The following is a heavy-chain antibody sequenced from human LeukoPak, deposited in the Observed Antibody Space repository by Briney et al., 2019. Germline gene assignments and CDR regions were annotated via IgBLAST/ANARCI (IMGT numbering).Heavy chain of an antibody. CDR2: INHSGST. D-gene: IGHD4-17*01. J-gene: IGHJ1*01. Sequence: PSEILSLTCAVYGGSFSGYYWSWIRQPPGEGLEWIGEINHSGSTNYTPSLKSRVTISVDTSKNQFSLKLSSVTAADTAVYYCARDYGDYGYFQHWGQGSLVTVSS. CDR3: ARDYGDYGYFQH. CDR1: GGSFSGYY. V-gene: IGHV4-34*01.